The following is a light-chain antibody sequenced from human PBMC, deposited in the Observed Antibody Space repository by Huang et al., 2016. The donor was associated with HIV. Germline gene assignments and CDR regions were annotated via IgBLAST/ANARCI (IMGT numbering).Light chain of an antibody. Sequence: EIVMTQSPATLSVSPGETVALSCRASQSLSGNLAWYQQKPGQTPRLLIYASSIRAAGVPGRFSGGGSGSEFTLTISSLLSEDSAVYYCQHYNDWPRTFGQGTKLEIK. CDR2: ASS. CDR3: QHYNDWPRT. V-gene: IGKV3D-15*01. J-gene: IGKJ2*01. CDR1: QSLSGN.